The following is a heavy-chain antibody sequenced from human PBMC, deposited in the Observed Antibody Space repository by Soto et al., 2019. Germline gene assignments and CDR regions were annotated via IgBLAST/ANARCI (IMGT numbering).Heavy chain of an antibody. CDR1: GGSISSSSYY. Sequence: SETPSLTCTVSGGSISSSSYYWGWIRQPPGKGLEWIGSIYYSGSTYYNPSLKSRVTISVDTSKNQFSLKLSSVTAADTAVYYCARQAMVRGVPYYYYGMDVWGQGTTVTVSS. J-gene: IGHJ6*02. CDR3: ARQAMVRGVPYYYYGMDV. CDR2: IYYSGST. D-gene: IGHD3-10*01. V-gene: IGHV4-39*01.